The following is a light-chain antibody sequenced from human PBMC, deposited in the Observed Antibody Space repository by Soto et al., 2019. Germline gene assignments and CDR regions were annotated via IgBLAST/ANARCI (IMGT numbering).Light chain of an antibody. V-gene: IGLV2-14*01. J-gene: IGLJ1*01. Sequence: QSVLTQPASVSGSPGQSITISCTGTRSDVGTFKYVSWYQRHPGKGPKLLIYDVDSRPSGVSTRFSGSKFGNKASLTISGLQAEDEADYFCSSYTSSDTLYVFGSGTKVTVL. CDR2: DVD. CDR1: RSDVGTFKY. CDR3: SSYTSSDTLYV.